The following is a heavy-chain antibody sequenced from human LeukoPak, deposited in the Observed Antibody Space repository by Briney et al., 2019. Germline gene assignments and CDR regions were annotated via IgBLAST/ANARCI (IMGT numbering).Heavy chain of an antibody. V-gene: IGHV3-74*01. CDR1: GFTFSSYW. CDR2: INSDGTSP. CDR3: SRGYSGGFDY. D-gene: IGHD2-15*01. J-gene: IGHJ4*02. Sequence: GGSLRLSCAASGFTFSSYWMHWVRQAPGRGLVWVSGINSDGTSPIYADSVKGRFTISRDNAKKTLYLQMNSLRAEDTAVYYCSRGYSGGFDYWGQGTLVTVSS.